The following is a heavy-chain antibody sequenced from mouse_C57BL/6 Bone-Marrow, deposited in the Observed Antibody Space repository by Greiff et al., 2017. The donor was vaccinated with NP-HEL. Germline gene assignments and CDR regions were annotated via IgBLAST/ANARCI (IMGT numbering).Heavy chain of an antibody. CDR2: ISNGGGST. CDR3: ARGQIYYGPFAY. J-gene: IGHJ3*01. V-gene: IGHV5-12*01. D-gene: IGHD2-1*01. CDR1: GFTFSDYY. Sequence: DVKLVESGGGLVQPGGSLKLSCAASGFTFSDYYMYWVRQTPEKRLEWVAYISNGGGSTYYPDTVKGRFTISRDNAKNTLYLQMSRLKSEDTAMYYCARGQIYYGPFAYWGQGTLVTVSA.